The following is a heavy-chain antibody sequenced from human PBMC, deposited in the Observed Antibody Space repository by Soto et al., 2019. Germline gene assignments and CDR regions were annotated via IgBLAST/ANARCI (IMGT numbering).Heavy chain of an antibody. Sequence: ASVKVSCKASGYTFTGYYMHWVRQAPGQGLEWMGWINPNSGGTNYAQKFQGWVTMTRDTSISTAYMELSRLRSDDTAVYYCARARGYYDSSGYQGYFDYWGQGTLVTVSS. CDR3: ARARGYYDSSGYQGYFDY. J-gene: IGHJ4*02. CDR1: GYTFTGYY. CDR2: INPNSGGT. D-gene: IGHD3-22*01. V-gene: IGHV1-2*04.